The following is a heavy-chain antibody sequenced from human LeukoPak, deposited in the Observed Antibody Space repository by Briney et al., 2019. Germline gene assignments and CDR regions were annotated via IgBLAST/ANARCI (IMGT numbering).Heavy chain of an antibody. Sequence: SETLSLTCAVHGGSFSGYYWSWIRQPPGKGLEWIGEINHSGSTNYNPSLKSRVTISVDTSKNQFSLKLSSVTAADTAVYYCARKGHSSGWYRDYYYYYYMDVWGKGTTVTVSS. V-gene: IGHV4-34*01. CDR2: INHSGST. D-gene: IGHD6-19*01. CDR1: GGSFSGYY. J-gene: IGHJ6*03. CDR3: ARKGHSSGWYRDYYYYYYMDV.